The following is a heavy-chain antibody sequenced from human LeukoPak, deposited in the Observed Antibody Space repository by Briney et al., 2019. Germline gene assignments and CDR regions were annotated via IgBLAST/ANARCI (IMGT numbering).Heavy chain of an antibody. CDR3: ARVSGWYYFDY. V-gene: IGHV3-7*01. J-gene: IGHJ4*02. CDR1: GFTFRSYW. Sequence: GGSLRLSCAASGFTFRSYWMTWVRQAPGKGLEWVANIEQDGSEIYYADSVKGRFTIPRDNARNSLYLQMNSLRAEDTAVYYCARVSGWYYFDYWGQGTLVTVSS. CDR2: IEQDGSEI. D-gene: IGHD6-19*01.